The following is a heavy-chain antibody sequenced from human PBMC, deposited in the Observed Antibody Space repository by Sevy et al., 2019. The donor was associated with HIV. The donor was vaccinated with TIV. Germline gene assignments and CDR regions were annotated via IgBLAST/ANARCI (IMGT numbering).Heavy chain of an antibody. Sequence: SETLSLTCAVSGGSISSGGYSWNWIRQPPGEGLEWIGYIFHTGSTYYNPSLKSRVTISVDRSKNQFSLQLSSVTAADTAIYYCARAAATVTTVTHLDYWGQGTLVTVSS. V-gene: IGHV4-30-2*01. CDR2: IFHTGST. J-gene: IGHJ4*02. CDR1: GGSISSGGYS. CDR3: ARAAATVTTVTHLDY. D-gene: IGHD4-17*01.